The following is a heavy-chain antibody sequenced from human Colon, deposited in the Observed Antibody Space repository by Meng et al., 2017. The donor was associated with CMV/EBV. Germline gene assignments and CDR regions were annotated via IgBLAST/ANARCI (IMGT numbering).Heavy chain of an antibody. D-gene: IGHD3-22*01. CDR3: ARARYYDNSGYYYWYFDL. CDR1: VSSSV. Sequence: VSSSVMHWVRQAPGQRLEWLGWINVVDGDTKYSQKFQGRVTITRDTSASTAFMELSSLRSEDTAVYYCARARYYDNSGYYYWYFDLWGRGALVTVSS. CDR2: INVVDGDT. V-gene: IGHV1-3*01. J-gene: IGHJ2*01.